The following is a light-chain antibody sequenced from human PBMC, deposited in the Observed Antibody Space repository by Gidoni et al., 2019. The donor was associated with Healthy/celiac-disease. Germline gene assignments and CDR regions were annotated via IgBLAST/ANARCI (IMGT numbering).Light chain of an antibody. J-gene: IGLJ1*01. Sequence: SSELTQDPAVSVALGQTVRITCQGDSLRSYYASWYPQKPGQAPVLVIYGKNNWPSGIPDRFSGSSSGNTASLTITGAQAEDDADYYCNSRDSSGNHLGVFGTGTKVTVL. CDR3: NSRDSSGNHLGV. CDR2: GKN. V-gene: IGLV3-19*01. CDR1: SLRSYY.